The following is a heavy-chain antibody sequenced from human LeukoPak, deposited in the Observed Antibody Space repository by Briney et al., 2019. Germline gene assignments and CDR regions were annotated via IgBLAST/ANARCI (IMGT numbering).Heavy chain of an antibody. Sequence: GGSLRLSCAASGFTFSSYSMNWVPQAPGKGLEWVSYISSSSSTIYYADSVKGRFTISRDNAKNSLYLQMNSLRAEDTAVYYCAREWGSGWPHYYYYGMDVWGQGTTVTVSS. V-gene: IGHV3-48*01. J-gene: IGHJ6*02. CDR3: AREWGSGWPHYYYYGMDV. CDR1: GFTFSSYS. D-gene: IGHD6-19*01. CDR2: ISSSSSTI.